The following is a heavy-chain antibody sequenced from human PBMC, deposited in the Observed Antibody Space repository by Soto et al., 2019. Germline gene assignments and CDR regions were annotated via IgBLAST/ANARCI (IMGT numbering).Heavy chain of an antibody. V-gene: IGHV3-74*01. CDR3: ARDPLVYYDFWSGYQNWFDP. Sequence: GGALRLSCAASGFTFSSYWMHWVPPAPGKGLVWVSRINSDGSSTSYADSVKGRFTISRDNGKNTLYLQMNSLRAEDTAVYYCARDPLVYYDFWSGYQNWFDPWGQGTLVTVSS. D-gene: IGHD3-3*01. J-gene: IGHJ5*02. CDR1: GFTFSSYW. CDR2: INSDGSST.